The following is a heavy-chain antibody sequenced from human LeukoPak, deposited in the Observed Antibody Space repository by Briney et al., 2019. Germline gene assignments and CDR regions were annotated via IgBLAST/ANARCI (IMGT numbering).Heavy chain of an antibody. D-gene: IGHD3-3*01. CDR1: GFTFSSYS. Sequence: KPGGSLRLSCAASGFTFSSYSMNWVRQAPGKGLEWVSSISSSSNYIYYADAVKRRFTISRDNAKNSLYLQINIRRADDTAVYYCARVPSQPYVFWSGSPSDYWGQGTLVTVSS. CDR3: ARVPSQPYVFWSGSPSDY. V-gene: IGHV3-21*01. CDR2: ISSSSNYI. J-gene: IGHJ4*02.